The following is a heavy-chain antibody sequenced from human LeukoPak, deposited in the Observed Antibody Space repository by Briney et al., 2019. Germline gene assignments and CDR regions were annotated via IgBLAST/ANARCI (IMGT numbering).Heavy chain of an antibody. J-gene: IGHJ4*02. V-gene: IGHV4-4*02. CDR3: ATSHETGRLTLLFDY. CDR1: AVSISSSNW. Sequence: SETLSLTCAVSAVSISSSNWGSRVRQPPGEGLEWIGEIYHSGSTNYNPSLKIRVTISVDKTKNQFSLKLSTFNATDLAVYSRATSHETGRLTLLFDYWGQGTLVSVSS. D-gene: IGHD3-9*01. CDR2: IYHSGST.